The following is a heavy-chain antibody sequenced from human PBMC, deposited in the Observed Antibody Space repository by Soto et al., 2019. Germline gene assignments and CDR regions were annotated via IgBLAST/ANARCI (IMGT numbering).Heavy chain of an antibody. CDR2: ISYDGGNK. Sequence: WWSLRFSCSASAFTCSSNGMHRVRQAPGKGLEWVAVISYDGGNKYYADSVKGRFTISGDNSKDMLYLQMNSLRAEDTAVYYCAKDRGHNVLRFLEWLSPPNWFEPWGQGTLVTVSS. J-gene: IGHJ5*02. CDR1: AFTCSSNG. CDR3: AKDRGHNVLRFLEWLSPPNWFEP. D-gene: IGHD3-3*01. V-gene: IGHV3-30*18.